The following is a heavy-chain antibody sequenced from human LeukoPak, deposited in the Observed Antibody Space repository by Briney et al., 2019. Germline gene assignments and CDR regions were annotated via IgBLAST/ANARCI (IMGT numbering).Heavy chain of an antibody. J-gene: IGHJ4*02. CDR1: GFPFETNA. CDR3: AKDWIQFDRVFDCFDS. D-gene: IGHD5-18*01. CDR2: IGNTET. Sequence: GGSLRLSCATSGFPFETNAMSWVRQAPGKGLEWVATIGNTETFYADSVTGRFTISRDNSKNTVNLQMNRLRVEDTAIYYCAKDWIQFDRVFDCFDSWGQGTLVTVSS. V-gene: IGHV3-23*01.